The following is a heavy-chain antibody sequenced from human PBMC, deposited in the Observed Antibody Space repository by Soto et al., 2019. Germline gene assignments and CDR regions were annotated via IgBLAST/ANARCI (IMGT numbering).Heavy chain of an antibody. V-gene: IGHV3-21*01. Sequence: PGGSLRLSCAASGFTFSSYSMNWVRQAPGKGLEWVSSISSSTSYIYYADSVKGRFTISRDNAKNSLYLQMNSLRAEDTAVYYCASDPPDCSSTSCYDVAGGYYYYYMDVWGKGTTVTVSS. D-gene: IGHD2-2*01. CDR3: ASDPPDCSSTSCYDVAGGYYYYYMDV. CDR1: GFTFSSYS. CDR2: ISSSTSYI. J-gene: IGHJ6*03.